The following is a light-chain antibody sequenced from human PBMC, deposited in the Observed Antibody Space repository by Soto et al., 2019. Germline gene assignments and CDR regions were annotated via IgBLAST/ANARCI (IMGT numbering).Light chain of an antibody. V-gene: IGKV3-20*01. CDR2: GAS. CDR1: QSLDDSF. J-gene: IGKJ1*01. Sequence: EMVLTQAPGTLSLSPSERATLSSRASQSLDDSFLALYQQKPGQAPRLLIYGASTRDSGIPERISGSGSGTEFTLTISSLEPEDFATYYCQHYNSYSEAFGQGTKVDIK. CDR3: QHYNSYSEA.